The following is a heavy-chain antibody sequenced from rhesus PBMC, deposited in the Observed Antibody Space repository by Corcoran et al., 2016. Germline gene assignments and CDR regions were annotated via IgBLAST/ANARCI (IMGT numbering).Heavy chain of an antibody. J-gene: IGHJ4*01. CDR1: GDSISSGYYF. D-gene: IGHD3-34*01. Sequence: QVQLQESGPGLVKPSETLSLTCAVSGDSISSGYYFWSWIRQPPGKGLEWIGYITYNGSTSYNPSLKSRVTLSRDTSKNQFSLKLSSVTAADTAVYSCARDWGYWGQGVLVTVSS. CDR2: ITYNGST. CDR3: ARDWGY. V-gene: IGHV4-122*02.